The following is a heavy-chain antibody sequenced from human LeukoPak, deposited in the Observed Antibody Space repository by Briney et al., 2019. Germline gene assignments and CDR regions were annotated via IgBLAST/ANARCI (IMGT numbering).Heavy chain of an antibody. J-gene: IGHJ4*02. D-gene: IGHD2-2*01. V-gene: IGHV3-48*04. CDR3: ARETDSTLFDY. CDR1: GFTFSNYW. Sequence: GGSLGLSCAASGFTFSNYWMHWVRQVPGKGLEWVSYIATSDRTIYYADSVKGRFTISRDNAKNSLYLQMNSLRAEDTAVYYCARETDSTLFDYWGQGTLVTVSS. CDR2: IATSDRTI.